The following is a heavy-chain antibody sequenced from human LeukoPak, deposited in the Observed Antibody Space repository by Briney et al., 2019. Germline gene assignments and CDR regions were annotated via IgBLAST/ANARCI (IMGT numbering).Heavy chain of an antibody. V-gene: IGHV4-4*07. Sequence: SDTLTLTCSVCGGSINSYYWSWMPQPAGKGLEWIGRIYTSGSTKYNPSLKSRVTMSVDTSKNQYSLKLSSVTAADTAVYYCARELGMTTVTHFWYFDLWGRGTLVTVSS. D-gene: IGHD4-17*01. CDR1: GGSINSYY. CDR2: IYTSGST. J-gene: IGHJ2*01. CDR3: ARELGMTTVTHFWYFDL.